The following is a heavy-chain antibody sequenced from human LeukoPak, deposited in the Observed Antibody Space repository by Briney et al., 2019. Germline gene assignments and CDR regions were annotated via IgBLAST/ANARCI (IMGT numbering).Heavy chain of an antibody. CDR2: IKKDGSRR. V-gene: IGHV3-7*03. D-gene: IGHD2-2*01. CDR1: GFTFSRYW. Sequence: PGGSLRLSCTTSGFTFSRYWMTWVRQAPGKGLEWVANIKKDGSRRNYVDSVKGRFTISRDNAKNSLYLQMNSLRAEDTAVYYCASCTSNYYYYGMDVWGQGTTVTVSS. CDR3: ASCTSNYYYYGMDV. J-gene: IGHJ6*02.